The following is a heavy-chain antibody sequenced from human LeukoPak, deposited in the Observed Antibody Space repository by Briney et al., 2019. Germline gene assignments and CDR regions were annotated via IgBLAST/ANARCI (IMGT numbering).Heavy chain of an antibody. Sequence: GSLRLSCVVSGFTFNSYWMSWVRQAPGKGLEWVANIKQDGGEKYYVDSVKGRFTISRDNAKNSLYLQMNSLRAEDTALYYCAKDISGSRLSFDYWGQGTLVTVSS. J-gene: IGHJ4*02. D-gene: IGHD6-6*01. V-gene: IGHV3-7*03. CDR2: IKQDGGEK. CDR1: GFTFNSYW. CDR3: AKDISGSRLSFDY.